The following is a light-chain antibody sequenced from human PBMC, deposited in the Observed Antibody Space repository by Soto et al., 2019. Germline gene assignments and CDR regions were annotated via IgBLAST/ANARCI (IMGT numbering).Light chain of an antibody. Sequence: QTVVTQEPSFSVSPGGTVTLTCGLSSGSVSASYYPSWYQQTPGQAPRTLIYNTNSRSSGVPDRFSGSILGNKAALTITGAQADDECDYYCVLYMGSGIWVFGGGTQLTVL. J-gene: IGLJ3*02. CDR3: VLYMGSGIWV. CDR2: NTN. V-gene: IGLV8-61*01. CDR1: SGSVSASYY.